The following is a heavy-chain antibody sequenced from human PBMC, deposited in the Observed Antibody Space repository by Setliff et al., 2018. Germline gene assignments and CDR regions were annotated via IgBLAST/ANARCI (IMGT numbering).Heavy chain of an antibody. CDR2: IYTSWST. CDR1: GGSISNTYYY. V-gene: IGHV4-61*09. Sequence: SETLSLTCTVSGGSISNTYYYWSWIRQPAGKGLEWIGHIYTSWSTNYNPSLKSRVTISVDTSKNQFSLKLSSVTAADTAVYYCARLSGFLYIDVWGKGTTVTAP. CDR3: ARLSGFLYIDV. J-gene: IGHJ6*03. D-gene: IGHD3-3*01.